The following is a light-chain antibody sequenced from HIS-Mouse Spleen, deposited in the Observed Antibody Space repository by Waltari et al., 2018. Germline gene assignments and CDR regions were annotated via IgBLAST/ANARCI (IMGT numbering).Light chain of an antibody. CDR2: DVS. Sequence: QSALTQPASVSGSPGQSLTISCTGTSSDVGGYNYVPWYQQHPGKAPKLMIYDVSHRPSGVSNRFSGSKSGNTASLTISGLQAEDEADYYCSSYTSSSTLYVFGTGTKVTVL. CDR3: SSYTSSSTLYV. V-gene: IGLV2-14*03. J-gene: IGLJ1*01. CDR1: SSDVGGYNY.